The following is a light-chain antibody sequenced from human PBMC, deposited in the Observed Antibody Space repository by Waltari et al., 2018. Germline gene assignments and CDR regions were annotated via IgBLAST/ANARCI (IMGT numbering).Light chain of an antibody. CDR2: WAS. Sequence: DIVLTQSPDSLAVSLGETVTINCKSSQSVLFTSNNKNYLAWYQQKPGQPPKLLIYWASTRDSGVPDRFSGSGSGTDFSLTISSLQAEDVAVYYCQQYYSTPSFGQGTKLAI. J-gene: IGKJ2*01. CDR1: QSVLFTSNNKNY. V-gene: IGKV4-1*01. CDR3: QQYYSTPS.